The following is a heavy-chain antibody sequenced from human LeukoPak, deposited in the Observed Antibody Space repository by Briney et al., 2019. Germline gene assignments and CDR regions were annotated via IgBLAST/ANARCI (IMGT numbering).Heavy chain of an antibody. CDR3: AKRGVSLTMFWGMDV. J-gene: IGHJ6*02. CDR1: GFLFGSYG. D-gene: IGHD3-9*01. CDR2: ISGLGGNV. V-gene: IGHV3-23*01. Sequence: GGSLRLSCAASGFLFGSYGMTWVRQAPGKGRECVSGISGLGGNVDYADSVKGRFTISRHNSKNTLYLQLNSLKAEDTAVYYCAKRGVSLTMFWGMDVWGQGTTVTVSS.